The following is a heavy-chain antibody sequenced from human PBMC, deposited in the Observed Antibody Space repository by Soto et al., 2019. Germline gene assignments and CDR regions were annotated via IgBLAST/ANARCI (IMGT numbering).Heavy chain of an antibody. V-gene: IGHV1-2*04. D-gene: IGHD3-9*01. J-gene: IGHJ6*02. CDR3: ARDGRYFDWLLPPFDYYYYGMDV. Sequence: ASVKVSCKASGYTFTGYYMHWVRQAPGQGLEWMGWINPNSGGTNYAQKFQGWVTVTRDTSISTAYMELSRLRSDDTAVYYCARDGRYFDWLLPPFDYYYYGMDVWGQGTTVTVSS. CDR2: INPNSGGT. CDR1: GYTFTGYY.